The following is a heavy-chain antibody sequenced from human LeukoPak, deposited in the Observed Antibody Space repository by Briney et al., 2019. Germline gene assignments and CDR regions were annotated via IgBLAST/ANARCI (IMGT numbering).Heavy chain of an antibody. CDR2: VSYDGGTK. Sequence: GGSLRLSCAASGFTFSSYGMHWVRQAPGKGLEWVAVVSYDGGTKLYAGSVKGRFTVSRDNSKSTLYLQMNSLRAEDTAVYYCAKDISGYYRPFDYWGQGTLVTVSS. CDR1: GFTFSSYG. D-gene: IGHD3-22*01. V-gene: IGHV3-30*18. J-gene: IGHJ4*02. CDR3: AKDISGYYRPFDY.